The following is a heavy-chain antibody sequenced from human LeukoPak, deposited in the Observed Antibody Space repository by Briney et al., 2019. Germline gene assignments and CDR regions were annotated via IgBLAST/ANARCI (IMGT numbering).Heavy chain of an antibody. V-gene: IGHV3-21*01. Sequence: GGSLRLSCAASGFTFSSYSMNWVRQAPGKGLEWVSSISSSSSYIYYADSVKGRFAISRDNAKNSLYLLMNSLRAEDTAVYYCARDRHGMDVWGQGTTVTVSS. J-gene: IGHJ6*02. CDR3: ARDRHGMDV. CDR1: GFTFSSYS. CDR2: ISSSSSYI.